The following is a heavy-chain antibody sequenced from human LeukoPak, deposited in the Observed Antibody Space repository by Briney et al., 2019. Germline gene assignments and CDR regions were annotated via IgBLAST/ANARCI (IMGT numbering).Heavy chain of an antibody. J-gene: IGHJ1*01. CDR2: IYHSGST. CDR1: GGSFSGYY. CDR3: ARKGEMVYTEYFQH. Sequence: SETLSLTCAVYGGSFSGYYWSWTRQPPGKGLEWIGYIYHSGSTYYNPSLKSRVTISVDRSKNQFSLKLSSVTAADTAVYYCARKGEMVYTEYFQHWGQGTLVTVSS. D-gene: IGHD2-8*01. V-gene: IGHV4-34*01.